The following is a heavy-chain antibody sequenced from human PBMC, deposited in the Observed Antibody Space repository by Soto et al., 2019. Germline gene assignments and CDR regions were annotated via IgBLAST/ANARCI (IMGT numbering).Heavy chain of an antibody. V-gene: IGHV3-30-3*01. Sequence: QVQLVESGGGVVQPGRSLRLSCAASGFTFSSYAMHWVRQAPGKGLEWVAVISYDGSNKYYADSVKGRFTISRDNSKNTLYLQMNSLRAEDTAVYYFAREAWKAAMVPGGFYYWGQGTLVTVSA. D-gene: IGHD5-18*01. J-gene: IGHJ4*02. CDR1: GFTFSSYA. CDR2: ISYDGSNK. CDR3: AREAWKAAMVPGGFYY.